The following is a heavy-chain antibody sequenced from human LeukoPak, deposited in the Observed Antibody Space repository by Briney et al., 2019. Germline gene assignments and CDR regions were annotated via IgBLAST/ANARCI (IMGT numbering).Heavy chain of an antibody. J-gene: IGHJ4*02. D-gene: IGHD3-16*02. CDR3: ARDKDWTYYDYVWGSYRYTGSLDY. V-gene: IGHV3-21*01. CDR2: ISSSSSYI. CDR1: GFTFSNAW. Sequence: PGGSLRLSCAASGFTFSNAWMSWVRQAPGKGLEWVSSISSSSSYIYYADSVKGRFTISRDNAKNSLYLQMNSLRAEDTAVYYCARDKDWTYYDYVWGSYRYTGSLDYWGQGTLVTVSS.